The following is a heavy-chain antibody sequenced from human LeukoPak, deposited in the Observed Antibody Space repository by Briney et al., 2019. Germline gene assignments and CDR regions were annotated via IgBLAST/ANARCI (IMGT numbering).Heavy chain of an antibody. CDR2: INMDGSIT. Sequence: GGSLRLSCAASGFTFSNYWMHWVRQAPGKGLVGVSRINMDGSITSYADSVKGRFIISRDNAKSTLYLQMNSLRAESTAVYYCAREYGYNTAHFDYWGQGTLVTVSS. J-gene: IGHJ4*02. CDR1: GFTFSNYW. D-gene: IGHD5-24*01. V-gene: IGHV3-74*01. CDR3: AREYGYNTAHFDY.